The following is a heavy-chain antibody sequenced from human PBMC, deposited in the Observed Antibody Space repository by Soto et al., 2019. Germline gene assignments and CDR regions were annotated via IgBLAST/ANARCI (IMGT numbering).Heavy chain of an antibody. Sequence: QVRLVQSGAEVKKPGASVKISCKASGYTFTRYTMNWVRQATGQRLEWMGWINPDNGNTKSSQKFQDRVIITRDTSASTAYRDMSSLRSEDTAVYYCARGIATGQLDPRGQGTLVNVTS. CDR2: INPDNGNT. CDR1: GYTFTRYT. J-gene: IGHJ5*02. CDR3: ARGIATGQLDP. V-gene: IGHV1-3*01. D-gene: IGHD2-15*01.